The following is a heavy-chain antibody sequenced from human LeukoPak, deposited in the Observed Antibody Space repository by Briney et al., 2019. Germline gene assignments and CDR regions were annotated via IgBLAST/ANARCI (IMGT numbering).Heavy chain of an antibody. D-gene: IGHD4-17*01. J-gene: IGHJ4*02. CDR1: GFTVSSNY. CDR2: ICSGGST. CDR3: AREAVTRNYFDY. Sequence: GGSLRLSCAASGFTVSSNYMNWVRQAPGKGLGWVSVICSGGSTYYADSVKGRFTISRDNSKNTLFLQMNSLRAEDTAVYYCAREAVTRNYFDYWGQGTLVTVSS. V-gene: IGHV3-53*01.